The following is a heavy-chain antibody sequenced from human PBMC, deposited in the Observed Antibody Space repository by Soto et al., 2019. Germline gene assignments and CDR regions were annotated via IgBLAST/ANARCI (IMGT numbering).Heavy chain of an antibody. V-gene: IGHV3-33*01. CDR1: GFTFSSYG. D-gene: IGHD2-8*01. Sequence: QVQLVESGGGVVQPGRSLRLSCAASGFTFSSYGMHWVRQAPGKGLEWVAVIWYDGSNKYYADPVKGRFTISRDNAKNTLYRKMNSLRAEDTAVYYCARDLPYCTDGVCYFMDVWGKGTTVTVSS. J-gene: IGHJ6*03. CDR2: IWYDGSNK. CDR3: ARDLPYCTDGVCYFMDV.